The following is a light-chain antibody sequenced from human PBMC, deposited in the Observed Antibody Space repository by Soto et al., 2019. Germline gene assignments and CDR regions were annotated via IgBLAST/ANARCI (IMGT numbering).Light chain of an antibody. Sequence: DIQMTQSPSSLSASVGDRVTITCQASQDISNYLNWYQQKPGKAPKLLIYDASNLATGVPSRFSGSGSGTDFTFTISSLQPEDIATYYCQQYDNLPPLTFGGGTKVEIK. V-gene: IGKV1-33*01. J-gene: IGKJ4*01. CDR1: QDISNY. CDR2: DAS. CDR3: QQYDNLPPLT.